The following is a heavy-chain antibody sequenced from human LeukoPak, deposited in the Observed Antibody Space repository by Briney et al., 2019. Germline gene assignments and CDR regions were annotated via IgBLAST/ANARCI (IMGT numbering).Heavy chain of an antibody. J-gene: IGHJ4*02. D-gene: IGHD5-12*01. CDR2: IIPIFGTA. V-gene: IGHV1-69*06. CDR1: GYTFSDYY. CDR3: AREGSGYSGYDEKLDY. Sequence: ASVKVSCKASGYTFSDYYIHWVRQAPGQGLEWMGGIIPIFGTANYAQKFQGRVTITADKSTSTAYMELSSLRSEDTAVYYCAREGSGYSGYDEKLDYWGQGTLVTVSS.